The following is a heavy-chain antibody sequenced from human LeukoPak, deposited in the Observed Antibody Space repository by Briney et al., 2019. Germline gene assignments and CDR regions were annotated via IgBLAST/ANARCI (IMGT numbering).Heavy chain of an antibody. V-gene: IGHV4-59*01. J-gene: IGHJ4*02. CDR3: ARGADSSGYYSIFYFDY. CDR2: IYYSGST. D-gene: IGHD3-22*01. CDR1: VGSISSSF. Sequence: SETLSLTCTFSVGSISSSFWNWIRPPPGRGQEWIGYIYYSGSTNYNPSLKSRVTISVDTSKNQFSLKLSSVTAADTAVYYCARGADSSGYYSIFYFDYWGQGTLVTVSS.